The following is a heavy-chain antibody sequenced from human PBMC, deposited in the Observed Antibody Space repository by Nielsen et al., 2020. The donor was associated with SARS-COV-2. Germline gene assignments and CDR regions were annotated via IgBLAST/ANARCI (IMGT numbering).Heavy chain of an antibody. CDR2: IDGSSSYI. V-gene: IGHV3-21*01. Sequence: GSLRLSCAASGFTFSIYSMTWVRQAPGKGLEWVAAIDGSSSYIYHADAVKGRLTISRDNAKNSLFLQMDSLRAEDTAVYYCARRWFGSGSDREAFDVWGRGTMVTVSS. CDR1: GFTFSIYS. D-gene: IGHD3-10*01. J-gene: IGHJ3*01. CDR3: ARRWFGSGSDREAFDV.